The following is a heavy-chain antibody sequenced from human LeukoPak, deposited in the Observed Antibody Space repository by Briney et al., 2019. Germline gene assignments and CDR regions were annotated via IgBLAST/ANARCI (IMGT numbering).Heavy chain of an antibody. CDR2: IYYSGST. CDR3: ARDYRPGYSSGWYRGIGY. D-gene: IGHD6-19*01. Sequence: SETLSLTCTVSGGSISSSSYYWGWIRQPPGKGLEWIGSIYYSGSTYYNPSLKSRVTISVDTSKNQFSLKLSSVTAADTAVYYCARDYRPGYSSGWYRGIGYWGQGTLVTVSS. CDR1: GGSISSSSYY. J-gene: IGHJ4*02. V-gene: IGHV4-39*02.